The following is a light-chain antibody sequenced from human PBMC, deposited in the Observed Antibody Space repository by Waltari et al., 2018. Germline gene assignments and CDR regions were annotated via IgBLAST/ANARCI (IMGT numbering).Light chain of an antibody. J-gene: IGKJ1*01. CDR1: ESVASN. Sequence: EIVLTQSPATLSLSPGERATLSCRARESVASNLAGYQQRPGQGPRLLIFHASTRATGIPAKFSGSGSGTEFTLTISSLQSEDFAVYYCQQYNNWPPSTFGQGTKVEIK. CDR3: QQYNNWPPST. CDR2: HAS. V-gene: IGKV3-15*01.